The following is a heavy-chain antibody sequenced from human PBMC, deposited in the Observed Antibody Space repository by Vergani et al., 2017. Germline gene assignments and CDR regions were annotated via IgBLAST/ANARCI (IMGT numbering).Heavy chain of an antibody. CDR2: ISGSGGST. CDR1: GFTFSSYA. V-gene: IGHV3-23*04. CDR3: ARESISDYCSSTSCYGSGFDY. D-gene: IGHD2-2*01. Sequence: VQLVESGGGLVQPGGSLRLSCAASGFTFSSYAMSWVRQAPGKGLEWVSAISGSGGSTYYADSVKGRFTISRDNSKNTLYLQMNSLRAEDTAVYYCARESISDYCSSTSCYGSGFDYWGQGTLVTVSS. J-gene: IGHJ4*02.